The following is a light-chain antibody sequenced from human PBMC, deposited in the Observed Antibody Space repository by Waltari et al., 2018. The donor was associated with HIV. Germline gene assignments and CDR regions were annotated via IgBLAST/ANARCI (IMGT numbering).Light chain of an antibody. CDR1: SSDVGGYNY. J-gene: IGLJ1*01. CDR3: SSYAGSNNYV. Sequence: QSALTQPPSASGSPGQSVTISCTGTSSDVGGYNYVSWYQPHPGKAPKLMMYEVSKRPSGVPARFSGSKSGNKASLTVSGLQAEDEADYYCSSYAGSNNYVFGTGTKVTVL. V-gene: IGLV2-8*01. CDR2: EVS.